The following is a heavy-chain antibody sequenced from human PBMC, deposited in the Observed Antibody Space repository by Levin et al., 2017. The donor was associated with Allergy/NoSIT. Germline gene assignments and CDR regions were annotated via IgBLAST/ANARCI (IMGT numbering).Heavy chain of an antibody. V-gene: IGHV4-61*02. CDR1: GVSISSGSYY. CDR2: IYSSGSA. J-gene: IGHJ4*02. CDR3: ARAEVGSEH. D-gene: IGHD3-10*01. Sequence: PSETLSLTCKVSGVSISSGSYYWSWIRQPAAKGLEWIGRIYSSGSANYNPSLKSRVTISVDTSKNQFSLKLSSVTAADTAVYYCARAEVGSEHWGQGTLVTVS.